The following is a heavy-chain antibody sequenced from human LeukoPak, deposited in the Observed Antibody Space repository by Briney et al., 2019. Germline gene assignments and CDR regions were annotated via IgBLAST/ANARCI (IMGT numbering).Heavy chain of an antibody. CDR2: IYHSGNT. Sequence: PSETLSLTCTVSGYSISSGYYWGWIRQPPGKGLEWIGSIYHSGNTYYNPSLKSRVTISVDTSKNQFSLKLSSVTAADTAVYYCARPRRDYWGQGTLVTVSS. CDR3: ARPRRDY. CDR1: GYSISSGYY. J-gene: IGHJ4*02. V-gene: IGHV4-38-2*02.